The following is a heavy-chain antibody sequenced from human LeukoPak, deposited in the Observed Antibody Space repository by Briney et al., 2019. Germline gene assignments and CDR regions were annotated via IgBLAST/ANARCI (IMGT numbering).Heavy chain of an antibody. CDR1: EFTFSSYG. Sequence: GGSLKLSCAASEFTFSSYGMHWVGQAPGRGREGLAVILYDGSNKYYADSVKGRFTISRHNSKNTLYLRMNSLRAEDRAVYYCAKDLGRAYYYYGMDVWGQGTTVTVSS. V-gene: IGHV3-30*18. J-gene: IGHJ6*02. CDR3: AKDLGRAYYYYGMDV. CDR2: ILYDGSNK.